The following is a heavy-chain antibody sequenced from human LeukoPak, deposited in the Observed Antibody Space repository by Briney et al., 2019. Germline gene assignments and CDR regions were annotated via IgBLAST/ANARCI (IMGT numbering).Heavy chain of an antibody. V-gene: IGHV1-46*01. CDR1: GYTFTNYY. J-gene: IGHJ4*02. CDR2: INPSGGST. CDR3: ARELHSSGYYYFDF. D-gene: IGHD6-19*01. Sequence: PSASVKVSCKASGYTFTNYYIHWVRQAPGQGLEWMGVINPSGGSTTYAQKFQGRVTMTRDTSTSSVYMELSSLRFEDTAVYYCARELHSSGYYYFDFWGQGTLVTVSS.